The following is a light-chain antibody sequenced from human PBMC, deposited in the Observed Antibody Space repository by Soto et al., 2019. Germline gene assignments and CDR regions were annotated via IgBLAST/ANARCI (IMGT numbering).Light chain of an antibody. J-gene: IGLJ1*01. Sequence: QAVVTQEPSLTVSPGGTVTLTCGSSTGAVTNGHYPYWLQQKPGQAPRTLIYDTTNRHSWTPARSSGSLLGGKAALTLSGAQPEDEAEYYCLLSYNGPYVFGTGTKVTVL. CDR3: LLSYNGPYV. CDR1: TGAVTNGHY. CDR2: DTT. V-gene: IGLV7-46*01.